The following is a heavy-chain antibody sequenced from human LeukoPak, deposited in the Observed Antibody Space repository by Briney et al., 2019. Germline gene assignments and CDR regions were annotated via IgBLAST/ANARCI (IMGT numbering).Heavy chain of an antibody. CDR3: ARNSYGFFDY. CDR1: GGSISSYY. CDR2: IYYSGST. Sequence: PSETLSLTCTVSGGSISSYYWSWIRQPPGKGLEWIGYIYYSGSTNYNPSLKSRVTISVYTSKNQFSLKLSSVTAADTAVYYCARNSYGFFDYWGQGTLVTVSS. V-gene: IGHV4-59*01. D-gene: IGHD3-10*01. J-gene: IGHJ4*02.